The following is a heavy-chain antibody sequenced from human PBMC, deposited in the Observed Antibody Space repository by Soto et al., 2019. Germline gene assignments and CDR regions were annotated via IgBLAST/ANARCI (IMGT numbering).Heavy chain of an antibody. V-gene: IGHV3-33*01. CDR2: IWYDGSNK. CDR3: ARDGGATHYYYYGMDV. CDR1: GFTFSSYG. Sequence: QVQLVESGGGVVQPGRSLRLSCAASGFTFSSYGMHWVRQAPGKGLEWVAVIWYDGSNKYYADSVKGRFTISRDNSKNTLYLQMNSLRAEDTAVYYCARDGGATHYYYYGMDVWGQGTTVTVSS. J-gene: IGHJ6*02. D-gene: IGHD1-26*01.